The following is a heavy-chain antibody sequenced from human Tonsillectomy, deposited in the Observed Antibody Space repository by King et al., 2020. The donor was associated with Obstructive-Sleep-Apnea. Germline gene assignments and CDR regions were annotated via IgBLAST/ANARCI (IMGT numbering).Heavy chain of an antibody. CDR2: INPNSGST. J-gene: IGHJ5*02. CDR1: GYTFTGYY. D-gene: IGHD6-13*01. V-gene: IGHV1-2*04. Sequence: QVQLVESGAEVKKPGASVKVSCKASGYTFTGYYMHWVRQAPGQGLEWMGWINPNSGSTNYAQKFQGWVTMTRDTSISTAYMELSRLRSDDTAVYYCARGVGIAAAGTPGGWFDPWGQGTLVTVSS. CDR3: ARGVGIAAAGTPGGWFDP.